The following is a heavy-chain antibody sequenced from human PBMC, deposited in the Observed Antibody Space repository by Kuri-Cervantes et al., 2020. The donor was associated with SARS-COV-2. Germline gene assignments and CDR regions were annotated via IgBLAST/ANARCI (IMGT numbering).Heavy chain of an antibody. CDR3: AKDGPDSGSYLFDY. V-gene: IGHV3-30*18. J-gene: IGHJ4*02. Sequence: GGSLKLCCAASGFTFSSYGMHWVRQAPGKGLEWVAVISYDGSNKYYADSVKGRFTISRDNSKNTLYLQMNSLRAEDTAVYYCAKDGPDSGSYLFDYWGQGTLVTVSS. CDR1: GFTFSSYG. CDR2: ISYDGSNK. D-gene: IGHD1-26*01.